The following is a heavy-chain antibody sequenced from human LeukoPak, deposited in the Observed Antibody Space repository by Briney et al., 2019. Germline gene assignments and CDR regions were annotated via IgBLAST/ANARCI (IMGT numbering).Heavy chain of an antibody. CDR3: ARGLRVLWFGELAPNHFDY. D-gene: IGHD3-10*01. Sequence: SETLSLTCTVSGDSISSTTYHWGWIRQSPGKGLEWIGSVYYSGSTFYNPSLSRRVTVSVDTSKNQFSLRLSSVTAADTAVYYCARGLRVLWFGELAPNHFDYWGQGTLVTVSS. J-gene: IGHJ4*02. CDR2: VYYSGST. V-gene: IGHV4-39*01. CDR1: GDSISSTTYH.